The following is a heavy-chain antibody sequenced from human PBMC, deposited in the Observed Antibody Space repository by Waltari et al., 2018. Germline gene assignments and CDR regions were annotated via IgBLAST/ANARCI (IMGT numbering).Heavy chain of an antibody. J-gene: IGHJ5*02. CDR2: IYYSGST. Sequence: QLQLQESGPGLVKPSDTLSLTCTVSGGSISSSSYYWGWIRQPPGKGLEWLGSIYYSGSTFYDPSLKSRVTISVDTSKNQFSLKLSSVTAADTAVYYCARDGLSDYSNNNWFDPWGQGTLVTVSS. V-gene: IGHV4-39*07. CDR1: GGSISSSSYY. CDR3: ARDGLSDYSNNNWFDP. D-gene: IGHD4-4*01.